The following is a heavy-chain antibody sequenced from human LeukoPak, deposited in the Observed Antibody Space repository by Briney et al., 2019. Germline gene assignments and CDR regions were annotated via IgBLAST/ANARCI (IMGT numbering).Heavy chain of an antibody. CDR2: IYYSGST. V-gene: IGHV4-59*01. J-gene: IGHJ5*02. CDR3: ARDLRLQGDNWFDP. CDR1: GGSISSYY. Sequence: PSETLSLTCTVSGGSISSYYWSWIRQPPGKGLEWIGYIYYSGSTNYNPSPKSRVTLSVDTSKNQFSLKLSSVTAADTAVYYCARDLRLQGDNWFDPWGQGTLVTVSS. D-gene: IGHD5-12*01.